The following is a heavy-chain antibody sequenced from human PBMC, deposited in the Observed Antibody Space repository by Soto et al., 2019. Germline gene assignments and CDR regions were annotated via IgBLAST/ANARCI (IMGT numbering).Heavy chain of an antibody. CDR1: GYTFTSYG. Sequence: GASVKVSCKASGYTFTSYGISWVRQAPGQGLEWMGCISAYNGNTNYAQKLQGRVSMTTDTSTSTAYMELRSLRSDDTAVYYCARDFKSVAGQAFDYWGQGTLVTVSS. D-gene: IGHD6-19*01. CDR2: ISAYNGNT. CDR3: ARDFKSVAGQAFDY. J-gene: IGHJ4*02. V-gene: IGHV1-18*01.